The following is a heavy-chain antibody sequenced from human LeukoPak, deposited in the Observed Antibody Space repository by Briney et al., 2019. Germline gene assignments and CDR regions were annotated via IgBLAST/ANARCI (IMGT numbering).Heavy chain of an antibody. CDR2: ISGSGGST. CDR3: TAPLYYYDSSVTHPDAFDI. Sequence: GGSLRLSCAASGFTFSSYAMSWVRQAPGKGLEWVSAISGSGGSTYYADSVKGRFTISRDNSKNTLYLQMNSLRAEDTAVYYCTAPLYYYDSSVTHPDAFDIWGQGTMVTVSS. J-gene: IGHJ3*02. V-gene: IGHV3-23*01. D-gene: IGHD3-22*01. CDR1: GFTFSSYA.